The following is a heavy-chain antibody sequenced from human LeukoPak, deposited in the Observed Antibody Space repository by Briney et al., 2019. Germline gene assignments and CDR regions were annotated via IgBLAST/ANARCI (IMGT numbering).Heavy chain of an antibody. J-gene: IGHJ4*02. CDR2: ISYDGSNK. Sequence: GGSLRLSCAASGFTFSSYAMHWVRQAPGKGLEWVAVISYDGSNKYYADSVKGRFTISRDNSKNTLYLQMNSLRAEDTAVYYCAKGSGYGSGWYYFDYWGRGTLVTVSS. D-gene: IGHD6-19*01. CDR1: GFTFSSYA. CDR3: AKGSGYGSGWYYFDY. V-gene: IGHV3-30-3*01.